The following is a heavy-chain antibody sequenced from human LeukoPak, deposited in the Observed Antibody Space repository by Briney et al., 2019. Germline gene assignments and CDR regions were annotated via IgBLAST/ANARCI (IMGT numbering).Heavy chain of an antibody. CDR3: ARDLGRGNYYYYYGMGV. J-gene: IGHJ6*02. CDR1: GYTFTSYG. D-gene: IGHD6-13*01. Sequence: ASVKVSCKASGYTFTSYGISWVRQAPGQGLEWMGWISAYNGNTNYAQKVQGRVTMTADTSTSTSYMELRSLRSDDTAVYYCARDLGRGNYYYYYGMGVWGQGTTVTVSS. CDR2: ISAYNGNT. V-gene: IGHV1-18*01.